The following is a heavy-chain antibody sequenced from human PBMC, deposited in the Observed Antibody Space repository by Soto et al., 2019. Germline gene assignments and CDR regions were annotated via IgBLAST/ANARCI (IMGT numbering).Heavy chain of an antibody. D-gene: IGHD4-4*01. CDR3: ARGVNPFDYYYYMDV. Sequence: ASVKVSFKPSGYTFTSYFISWVRQASGQGLEWMGWISAYNGNTNYTQKLQGRVTMTTDTFTSTAYMELRSLRSDDTAVYYCARGVNPFDYYYYMDVWGKGTTVTVSS. J-gene: IGHJ6*03. V-gene: IGHV1-18*01. CDR2: ISAYNGNT. CDR1: GYTFTSYF.